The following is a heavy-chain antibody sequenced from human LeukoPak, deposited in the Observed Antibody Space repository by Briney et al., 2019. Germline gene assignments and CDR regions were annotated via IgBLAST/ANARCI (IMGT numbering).Heavy chain of an antibody. D-gene: IGHD3-9*01. J-gene: IGHJ4*02. Sequence: PGGSLRLSCAAYGFTFSSYAMSWVRQAPGKGLEWVSTISGSGGSTYYADSVKGRFTISRDNARNTVFLQMNSLRAEDTAVYYCARDFDMGITPGDDFDFWGQGTLVTVSS. CDR2: ISGSGGST. V-gene: IGHV3-23*01. CDR3: ARDFDMGITPGDDFDF. CDR1: GFTFSSYA.